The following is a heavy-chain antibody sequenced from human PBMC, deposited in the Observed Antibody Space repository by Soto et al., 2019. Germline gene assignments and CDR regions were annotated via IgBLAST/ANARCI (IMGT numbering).Heavy chain of an antibody. CDR3: AKDHIVAAAPDY. CDR2: ISYDGSNR. J-gene: IGHJ4*02. V-gene: IGHV3-30*18. D-gene: IGHD2-2*01. CDR1: GFTFDTYG. Sequence: QVQLVESGGGVVQPGRSLRLSCAASGFTFDTYGMHWVRQAPGKGLEWVAVISYDGSNRYYADSVKGRFTISRDNSKNTLYLQMNSLRSGDTAVYYCAKDHIVAAAPDYWGQGTLVTVSS.